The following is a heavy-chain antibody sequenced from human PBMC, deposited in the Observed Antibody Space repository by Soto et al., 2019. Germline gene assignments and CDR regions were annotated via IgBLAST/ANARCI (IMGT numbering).Heavy chain of an antibody. D-gene: IGHD6-19*01. V-gene: IGHV1-2*04. CDR3: ARAGYSSGGPNYYYYGMDV. CDR2: INPSSGGT. J-gene: IGHJ6*02. Sequence: ASVKVSCKASGYTFTGYYMHWVRQAPGQGLEWMGWINPSSGGTNYAQKFQGWVTMTRDTSISTAYMELSRLRSDDTAVYYCARAGYSSGGPNYYYYGMDVWGQGTTVTVSS. CDR1: GYTFTGYY.